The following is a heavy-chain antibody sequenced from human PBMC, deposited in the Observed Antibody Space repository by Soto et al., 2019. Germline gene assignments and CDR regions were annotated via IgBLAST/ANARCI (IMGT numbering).Heavy chain of an antibody. CDR3: AATPRY. V-gene: IGHV4-59*01. CDR2: IYSSGST. Sequence: QVQLQESGPGLVKPSETLSLTCTVSGGSIPSYYWNWIRQPPGKGLEWIGYIYSSGSTNYNPSLKGRVTMSLDTSKNQVSLSVTSVTAADTAVCYCAATPRYWGQGRLFTVSS. CDR1: GGSIPSYY. J-gene: IGHJ4*02. D-gene: IGHD2-15*01.